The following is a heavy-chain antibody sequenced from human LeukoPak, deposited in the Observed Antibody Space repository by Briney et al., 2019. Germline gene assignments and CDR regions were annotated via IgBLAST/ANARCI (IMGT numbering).Heavy chain of an antibody. Sequence: GGSLRLSCAASGFTFSSYWMSWVRQAPGKGLEWVANIKQDGSEKYYVDSVKGRFTISRDNAKNSLYLQMNSLRAEDTAVYYCARVYSIPRSYYMDVWGKGTTVTVSS. J-gene: IGHJ6*03. CDR2: IKQDGSEK. CDR1: GFTFSSYW. V-gene: IGHV3-7*01. CDR3: ARVYSIPRSYYMDV. D-gene: IGHD4-11*01.